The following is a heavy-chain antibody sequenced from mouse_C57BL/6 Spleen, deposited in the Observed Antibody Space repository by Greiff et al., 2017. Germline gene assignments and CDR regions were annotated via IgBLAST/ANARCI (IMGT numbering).Heavy chain of an antibody. D-gene: IGHD1-1*01. CDR2: INPNYGTT. CDR3: ARRYYYGSSYENYAMDY. Sequence: EVQLQQPGAELVKPGASVKISCKASGYSFTDYNMNWVKQSNGKSLEWIGVINPNYGTTSYNQKFKGKATLTVDQSSSTAYMQLNSLTSEDSAVYYCARRYYYGSSYENYAMDYWGQGTSVTVSS. V-gene: IGHV1-39*01. CDR1: GYSFTDYN. J-gene: IGHJ4*01.